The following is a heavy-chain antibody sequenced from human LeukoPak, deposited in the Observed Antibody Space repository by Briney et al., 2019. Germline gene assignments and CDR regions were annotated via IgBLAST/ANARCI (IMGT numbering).Heavy chain of an antibody. CDR2: IYTSGST. Sequence: PSETLSLTCTVSGGSISSYYWSWIRQPAGKGLEWIGRIYTSGSTNYNPSLKSRVTMSVDTSKNQFSLKLSSVTAADTAVYYCARDPNGPERSEVHITIFGVVTSERGYFDYWGQGTLVTVYS. V-gene: IGHV4-4*07. CDR3: ARDPNGPERSEVHITIFGVVTSERGYFDY. D-gene: IGHD3-3*01. J-gene: IGHJ4*02. CDR1: GGSISSYY.